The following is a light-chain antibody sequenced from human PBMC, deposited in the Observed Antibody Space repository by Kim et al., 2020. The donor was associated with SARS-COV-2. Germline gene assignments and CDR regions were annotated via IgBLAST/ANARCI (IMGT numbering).Light chain of an antibody. V-gene: IGLV3-9*01. J-gene: IGLJ2*01. Sequence: SYELTQPLSVSVALVQTARIPCGGNNIGSKNVHWYQQKPGQAPVLVIYRDSNRPSGIPERFSGSNSGNTATLTISRAQAGDEADYYCQVWDSSTGVVFGGGTKLTVL. CDR1: NIGSKN. CDR2: RDS. CDR3: QVWDSSTGVV.